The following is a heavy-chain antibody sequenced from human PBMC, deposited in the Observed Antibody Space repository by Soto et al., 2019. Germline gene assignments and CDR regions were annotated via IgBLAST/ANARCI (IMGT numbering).Heavy chain of an antibody. J-gene: IGHJ6*03. CDR2: IYSGGST. D-gene: IGHD6-13*01. Sequence: EVQLVESGGGLVQPGGSLRLSCAASGFTVSSNYMSWVRQAPGKGLEWVSVIYSGGSTYYADSVKGRFTISRDNSKNTLYLQMNSLRAEDTAVYYCARDRGSSWYAYYYMDVWGKGTTVTVSS. V-gene: IGHV3-66*01. CDR3: ARDRGSSWYAYYYMDV. CDR1: GFTVSSNY.